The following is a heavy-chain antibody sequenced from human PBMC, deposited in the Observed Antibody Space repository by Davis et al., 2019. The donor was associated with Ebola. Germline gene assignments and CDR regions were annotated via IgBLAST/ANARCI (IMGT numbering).Heavy chain of an antibody. CDR2: MNPNSGNT. CDR1: GYTFTSYD. CDR3: ARTHYDFWSGYYTNWFDP. J-gene: IGHJ5*02. D-gene: IGHD3-3*01. V-gene: IGHV1-8*01. Sequence: ASVKVSCKASGYTFTSYDINWVRQATGQGLEWMGWMNPNSGNTGYAQKLQGRVTMTTDTSTSTAYMELRSLRSDDTAVYYCARTHYDFWSGYYTNWFDPWGQGTLVTVSS.